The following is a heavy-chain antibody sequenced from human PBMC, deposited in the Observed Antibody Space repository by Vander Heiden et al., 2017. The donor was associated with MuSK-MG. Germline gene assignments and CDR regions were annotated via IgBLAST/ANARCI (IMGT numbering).Heavy chain of an antibody. D-gene: IGHD3-3*01. J-gene: IGHJ6*04. V-gene: IGHV4-4*07. CDR2: VYSSGST. CDR1: GGSISNYY. CDR3: ASSITIFEGVVDV. Sequence: QVQLQESGPGLVKPSETLSFTCTVPGGSISNYYWNWIRQPAGKGLEWIGRVYSSGSTNYNSSLKRRVTMSIDTSKNQFSLKLSSVTAADTAVYYCASSITIFEGVVDVWGKGTTVTVSS.